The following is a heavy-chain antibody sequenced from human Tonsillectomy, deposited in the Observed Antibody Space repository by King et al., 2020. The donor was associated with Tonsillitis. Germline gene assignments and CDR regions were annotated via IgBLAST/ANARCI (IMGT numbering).Heavy chain of an antibody. CDR1: GYTFTNYG. CDR2: ISAYKGNT. J-gene: IGHJ4*02. CDR3: ARPRGYNWNEYFDY. D-gene: IGHD1-20*01. Sequence: QLVQSGGEVKKPGASVKVSCKASGYTFTNYGISWVRQAPGQGLEWVGWISAYKGNTNYAQKFQGRVTMTTDTSTSTAYMELRSLRSDDTAVYYWARPRGYNWNEYFDYWGQGTLVTVSS. V-gene: IGHV1-18*01.